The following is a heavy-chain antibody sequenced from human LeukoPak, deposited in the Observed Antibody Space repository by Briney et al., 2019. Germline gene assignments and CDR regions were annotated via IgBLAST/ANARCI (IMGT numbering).Heavy chain of an antibody. CDR2: IFYAGST. Sequence: PSETLSLTCTVSGGSISSYYWSWIRQPPGKGLEWIGYIFYAGSTTYNPSLKSRVTISIDTSKNQFSLKLSSVTAADTAVYYCASGERGYSYGPLDYWGQGTLVTVSS. V-gene: IGHV4-59*08. CDR1: GGSISSYY. CDR3: ASGERGYSYGPLDY. J-gene: IGHJ4*02. D-gene: IGHD5-18*01.